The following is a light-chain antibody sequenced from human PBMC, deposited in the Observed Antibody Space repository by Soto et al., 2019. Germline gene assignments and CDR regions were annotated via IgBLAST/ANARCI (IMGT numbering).Light chain of an antibody. CDR1: EGLFGF. V-gene: IGKV3-15*01. CDR2: GVS. CDR3: HRYNDWPFA. J-gene: IGKJ2*01. Sequence: DIVLTQSPATLYVSPEARVTLSCRASEGLFGFLAWYQQKPGQAPRLVMYGVSTRATGIPVRFSGGGSATDFTLTISSLQCEDSAFYFCHRYNDWPFASGLGTRLEI.